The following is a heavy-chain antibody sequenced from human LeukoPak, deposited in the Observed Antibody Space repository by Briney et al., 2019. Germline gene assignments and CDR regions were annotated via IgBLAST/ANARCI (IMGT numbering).Heavy chain of an antibody. V-gene: IGHV5-51*01. Sequence: GESLKISCQGSGYSFTNYWIGWVRLMSGKGLEWMGIIYPGDSDTRYSPSFQGQVTISADKSINTLYLQWSSLKASDTAMYYCAASTYGSGSYVGFDSWGQGTLLTVSS. CDR3: AASTYGSGSYVGFDS. CDR2: IYPGDSDT. D-gene: IGHD3-10*01. J-gene: IGHJ4*02. CDR1: GYSFTNYW.